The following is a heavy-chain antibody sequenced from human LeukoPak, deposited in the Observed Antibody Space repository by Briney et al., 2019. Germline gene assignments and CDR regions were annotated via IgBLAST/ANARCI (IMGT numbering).Heavy chain of an antibody. CDR3: ARDSSGYCRIDY. CDR1: GGSISSYY. Sequence: SETLSLTCTVSGGSISSYYWSWIRQPPGKGLEWIGYVFHSGSTNYNPPLKSRVTISVDTSKNQFSLKLTSVTAADTAVYYCARDSSGYCRIDYWGQGSLVTVSS. CDR2: VFHSGST. V-gene: IGHV4-59*08. J-gene: IGHJ4*02. D-gene: IGHD3-22*01.